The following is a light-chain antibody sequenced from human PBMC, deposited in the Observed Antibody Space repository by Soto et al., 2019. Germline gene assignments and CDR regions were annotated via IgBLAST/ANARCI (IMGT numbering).Light chain of an antibody. J-gene: IGKJ2*01. CDR2: DVF. V-gene: IGKV1-5*01. CDR3: HHYNGLPNT. Sequence: DIQMTQSPSSLSASIGDSVTITCRASQSVNNRLAWYQQSPGKAPHVVIYDVFRLSSGVPSRFTGGGSGTEFTLTISNIQAEDFGSYFCHHYNGLPNTFGPGTKLEI. CDR1: QSVNNR.